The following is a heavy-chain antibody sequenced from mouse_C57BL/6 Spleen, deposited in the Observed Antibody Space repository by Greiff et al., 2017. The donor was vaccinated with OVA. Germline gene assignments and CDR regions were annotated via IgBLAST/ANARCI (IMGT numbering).Heavy chain of an antibody. D-gene: IGHD4-1*02. V-gene: IGHV1-81*01. CDR1: GYTFTSYG. CDR2: IYPRSGNT. CDR3: ARSTGSGVGAMDY. Sequence: QVQLQQSGAELARPGASVKLSCKASGYTFTSYGISWVKQRTGQGLEWIGEIYPRSGNTYYNEKFTGKATLTADKSSSTAYMELRSLTSEDSAVYFCARSTGSGVGAMDYWGQGTSVTVSS. J-gene: IGHJ4*01.